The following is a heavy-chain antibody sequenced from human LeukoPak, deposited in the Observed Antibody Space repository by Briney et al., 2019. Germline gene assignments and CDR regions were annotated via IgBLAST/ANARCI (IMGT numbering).Heavy chain of an antibody. CDR3: ASNYYYYYGMDV. Sequence: SGGSLRLSCAASGFTFSSYSMNWVRQAPGKGLEWASSISSSSSYIYYADSVKGRFTISRDNAKNSLYLQMNSLRAEDTAVYYCASNYYYYYGMDVWGKGTTVTVSS. CDR2: ISSSSSYI. J-gene: IGHJ6*04. CDR1: GFTFSSYS. V-gene: IGHV3-21*01.